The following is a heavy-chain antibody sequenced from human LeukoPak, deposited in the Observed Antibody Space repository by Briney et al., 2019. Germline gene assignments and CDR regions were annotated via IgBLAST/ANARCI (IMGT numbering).Heavy chain of an antibody. J-gene: IGHJ5*02. CDR3: ARVYDILTGYFWFDR. V-gene: IGHV1-18*01. Sequence: ASVTVSCKASGYTFTNYGISWVRQAPGKGLEWMGWISVYNGYTNYAQKLQGRVTMTTDTSTSTAYMELRSLRSDDTAVYYCARVYDILTGYFWFDRWGQGTLVSVDS. D-gene: IGHD3-9*01. CDR1: GYTFTNYG. CDR2: ISVYNGYT.